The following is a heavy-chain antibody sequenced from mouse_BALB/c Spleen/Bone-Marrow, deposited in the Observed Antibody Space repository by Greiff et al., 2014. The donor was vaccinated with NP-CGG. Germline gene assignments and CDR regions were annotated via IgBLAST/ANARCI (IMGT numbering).Heavy chain of an antibody. J-gene: IGHJ3*01. V-gene: IGHV1-54*01. CDR3: ARVLGRPF. CDR1: GYAFTNYL. Sequence: VQLQQSGAEVVRPGTSVKVSCKASGYAFTNYLIEWIKQRPGQGLKWIGLINPGSGGTNYNEKFKGKATLTADKSSSTAYMQLSSLTSDDSAVYFCARVLGRPFWGQGILVTVSA. D-gene: IGHD4-1*01. CDR2: INPGSGGT.